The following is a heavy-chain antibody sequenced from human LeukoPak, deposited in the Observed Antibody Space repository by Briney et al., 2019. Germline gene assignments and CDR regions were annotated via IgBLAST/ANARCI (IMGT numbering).Heavy chain of an antibody. CDR2: ISAYNGNT. J-gene: IGHJ4*02. CDR3: ARVSDRVVIAVASPDY. D-gene: IGHD6-19*01. CDR1: GYTFTSYG. V-gene: IGHV1-18*01. Sequence: GASVKVSCKASGYTFTSYGISWVRQAPGQGLEWMGWISAYNGNTNYAQKLQGRVTMTTDTSTSTAYMELRSLRSDDTAVYYCARVSDRVVIAVASPDYWGQGTLVTVSS.